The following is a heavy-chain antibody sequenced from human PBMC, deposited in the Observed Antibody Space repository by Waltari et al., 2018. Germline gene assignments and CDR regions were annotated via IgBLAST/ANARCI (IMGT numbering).Heavy chain of an antibody. CDR2: LSFIGAST. J-gene: IGHJ4*02. V-gene: IGHV3-23*01. CDR1: GFTFSEYG. Sequence: EVRLLESGGGLVQPGGSLRLSCVVSGFTFSEYGLSLVRQAPGKGLEWVAGLSFIGASTYYAESVRGRFTISRDNSENTLYLEMNSLRAEDTAVYYCAKVPSTYPYYFDFWGQGTLVTVSS. CDR3: AKVPSTYPYYFDF.